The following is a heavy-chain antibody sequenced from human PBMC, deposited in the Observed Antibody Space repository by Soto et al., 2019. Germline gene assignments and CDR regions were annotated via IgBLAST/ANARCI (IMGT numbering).Heavy chain of an antibody. J-gene: IGHJ6*03. CDR2: ISGSGGST. CDR1: GFTFSSYA. V-gene: IGHV3-23*01. CDR3: AKAFGALKDIVVVPAAIVYYYYYMDV. D-gene: IGHD2-2*01. Sequence: EVQLLESGGGLVQPGGSLRLSCAASGFTFSSYAMSWVRQAPGKGLEWVSAISGSGGSTYYADSVKGRFTISRDNSKNRLYLQMNSLRAEDTAVYYCAKAFGALKDIVVVPAAIVYYYYYMDVWGKGTTVTVSS.